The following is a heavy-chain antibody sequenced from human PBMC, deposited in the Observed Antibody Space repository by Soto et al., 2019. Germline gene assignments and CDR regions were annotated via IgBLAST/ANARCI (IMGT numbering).Heavy chain of an antibody. V-gene: IGHV3-30*18. Sequence: QVQLVESGGGVVQPGKSVRLSCAASGFTFSLYGIHWVRQAPGKGLEWVAFITYEGSHQDYVDSVKGRFTLSRDNSKNIVYLQMNSLRPEDTSVYYCANDVTAAGDNYDATGLDVWGHGTRVTVSS. CDR3: ANDVTAAGDNYDATGLDV. CDR1: GFTFSLYG. D-gene: IGHD6-13*01. CDR2: ITYEGSHQ. J-gene: IGHJ6*02.